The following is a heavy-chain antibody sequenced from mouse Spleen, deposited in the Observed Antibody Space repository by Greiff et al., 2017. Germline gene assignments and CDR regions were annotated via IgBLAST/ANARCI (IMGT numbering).Heavy chain of an antibody. J-gene: IGHJ2*01. D-gene: IGHD2-1*01. Sequence: EVQLVESGGGLVQPKGSLKLSCAASGFSFNTYAMNWVRQAPGKGLEWVARIRSKSNIFATYYADSVKDRFTISRDDSENMLYLQMNNLKTEDTAMYYCVREGNYVYYFDYWGQGTTLTVSS. CDR2: IRSKSNIFAT. CDR3: VREGNYVYYFDY. CDR1: GFSFNTYA. V-gene: IGHV10-1*01.